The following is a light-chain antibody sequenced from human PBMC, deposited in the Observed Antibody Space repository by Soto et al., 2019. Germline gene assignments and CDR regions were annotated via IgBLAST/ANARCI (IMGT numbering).Light chain of an antibody. CDR2: AAS. Sequence: DIQMTQSPSSLSASVGDRVTITCRASQGISHHLAWYQQKPGTVPTLLIFAASTLQAGVPSRFSGSGSRTDFALTISSLQPEDAASYYCHDYSSAPFTFGPGTKVYI. CDR1: QGISHH. V-gene: IGKV1-27*01. J-gene: IGKJ3*01. CDR3: HDYSSAPFT.